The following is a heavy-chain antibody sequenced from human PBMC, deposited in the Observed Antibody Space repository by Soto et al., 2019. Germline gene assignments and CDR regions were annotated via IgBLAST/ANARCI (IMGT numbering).Heavy chain of an antibody. CDR3: ARQDYSTTWYLNY. V-gene: IGHV3-23*01. D-gene: IGHD6-13*01. J-gene: IGHJ4*02. CDR1: GFTFSAYA. Sequence: EVQLLESGGGVVQPGGSLRLSCAASGFTFSAYAMTWVRQAPGKGLEWVSVISGSVGATYYADSVKGRFTISRDNSKNTLYLQMNSLRAEDTAVYYCARQDYSTTWYLNYWGQGTLVTVSS. CDR2: ISGSVGAT.